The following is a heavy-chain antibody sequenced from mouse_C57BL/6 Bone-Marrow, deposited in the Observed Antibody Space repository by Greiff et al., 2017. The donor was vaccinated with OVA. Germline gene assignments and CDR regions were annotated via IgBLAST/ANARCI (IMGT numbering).Heavy chain of an antibody. J-gene: IGHJ3*01. Sequence: EVKLVESGGGLVKPGGSLKLSCAASGFTFSDYGMHWVRQAPEKGLEWVAYISSGSSTIYYADTVKGRFTISRDNAKNTLFLQMTSLRSEDTAMXYCARDGYGWFAYWGQGTLVTVSA. D-gene: IGHD2-2*01. V-gene: IGHV5-17*01. CDR1: GFTFSDYG. CDR3: ARDGYGWFAY. CDR2: ISSGSSTI.